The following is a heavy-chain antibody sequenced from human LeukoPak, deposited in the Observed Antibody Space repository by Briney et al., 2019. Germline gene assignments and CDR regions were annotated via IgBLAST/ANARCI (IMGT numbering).Heavy chain of an antibody. CDR2: IIPIFGTA. CDR3: ARGRFGYSYGYPLSYFDY. CDR1: GGTFSSYA. Sequence: ASVKVSCKASGGTFSSYAISWVRQAPGQGLEWMGGIIPIFGTANYAQRFQGRVTITADESTSTAYMELSSLRSEDTAVYYCARGRFGYSYGYPLSYFDYWGQGTLVTVSS. D-gene: IGHD5-18*01. J-gene: IGHJ4*02. V-gene: IGHV1-69*13.